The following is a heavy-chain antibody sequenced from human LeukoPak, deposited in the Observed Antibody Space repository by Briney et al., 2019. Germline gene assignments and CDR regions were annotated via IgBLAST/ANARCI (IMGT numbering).Heavy chain of an antibody. CDR3: AKAFRRGSSYYFDY. V-gene: IGHV3-23*01. D-gene: IGHD6-6*01. J-gene: IGHJ4*02. CDR1: GFSFSNSG. Sequence: GGSLRLSCAASGFSFSNSGMSWVRQAPAKGLEWVAGTSGGGANTHYADSVKGRFTISRDNSKNTLFLQMNSLRDEDTAVYYCAKAFRRGSSYYFDYWGQGTLVTVSS. CDR2: TSGGGANT.